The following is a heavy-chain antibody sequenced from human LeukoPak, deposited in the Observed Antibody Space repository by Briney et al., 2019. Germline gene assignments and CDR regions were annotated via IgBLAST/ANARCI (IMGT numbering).Heavy chain of an antibody. D-gene: IGHD4-17*01. Sequence: GGSLRLSCAASGFIFSSYAMNWVRQAPGKGLEWVSSISGSGSYIHYADSMKGRFTISRDNAKKSVYLHMSRLRAEDAAVYYCARGLGSGDYVANAFDFWGRGTTVSVS. J-gene: IGHJ3*01. CDR1: GFIFSSYA. CDR2: ISGSGSYI. V-gene: IGHV3-21*01. CDR3: ARGLGSGDYVANAFDF.